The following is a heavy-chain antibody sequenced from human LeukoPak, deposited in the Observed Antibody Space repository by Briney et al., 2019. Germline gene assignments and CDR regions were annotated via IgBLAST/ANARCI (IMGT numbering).Heavy chain of an antibody. V-gene: IGHV3-33*01. CDR3: ARDRLGGYFDY. Sequence: GRSLRLSCAASGFTFSSYGMHWVRQAPGKGLEWVAVIWYDGSNKYCADSVKGRFTISRDNSKNTLYLQMNSLRAEDTAVYYCARDRLGGYFDYWGQGTLVTVSS. CDR1: GFTFSSYG. CDR2: IWYDGSNK. J-gene: IGHJ4*02. D-gene: IGHD3-16*01.